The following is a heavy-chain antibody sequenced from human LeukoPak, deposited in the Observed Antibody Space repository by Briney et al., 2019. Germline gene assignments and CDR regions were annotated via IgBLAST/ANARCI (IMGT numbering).Heavy chain of an antibody. CDR3: ARESGGSYGGG. CDR2: IHWNGGGT. J-gene: IGHJ4*02. D-gene: IGHD1-26*01. V-gene: IGHV3-20*04. Sequence: GSLRLSCAASGFTFDDYDMGWVRQAPGKGLEWVSGIHWNGGGTGYADSVKGRFTISRDNAKNSLYLQMNSLRVEDTALYYCARESGGSYGGGWGQGTLVTVSS. CDR1: GFTFDDYD.